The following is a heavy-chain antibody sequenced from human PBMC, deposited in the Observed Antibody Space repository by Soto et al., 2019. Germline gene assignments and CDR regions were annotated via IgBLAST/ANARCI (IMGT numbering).Heavy chain of an antibody. J-gene: IGHJ4*02. CDR2: IKTDGSQT. CDR1: GFTFSSFW. CDR3: TSDRYPRFYHGSGSYPYY. V-gene: IGHV3-7*03. Sequence: VQLVESGGGLVQPGGSLRLSCAPSGFTFSSFWMSWVRQAPGKGLEWVANIKTDGSQTHYVDSVKGRFTISRDNPKTSLFLQMNSLRVEDTAVYFCTSDRYPRFYHGSGSYPYYWGQGTPVTVSS. D-gene: IGHD3-10*01.